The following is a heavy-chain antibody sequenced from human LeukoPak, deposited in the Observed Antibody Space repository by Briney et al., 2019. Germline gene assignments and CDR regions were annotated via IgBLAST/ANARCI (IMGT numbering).Heavy chain of an antibody. CDR2: IRYDGSNK. J-gene: IGHJ4*02. Sequence: PGGSLRLSCAASGFTFSSYGMHWVRQAPGKGLEWVAFIRYDGSNKYYADSVKGRFTISRDNSKNTLYLQMNSLRAEDTAVYYCARDGDSSGWYNGYFDYWGQGTLVTVSS. D-gene: IGHD6-19*01. CDR3: ARDGDSSGWYNGYFDY. V-gene: IGHV3-30*02. CDR1: GFTFSSYG.